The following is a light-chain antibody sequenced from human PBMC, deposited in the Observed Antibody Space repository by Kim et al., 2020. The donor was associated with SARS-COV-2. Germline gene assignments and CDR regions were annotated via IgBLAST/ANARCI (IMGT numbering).Light chain of an antibody. J-gene: IGKJ4*01. CDR3: QQYNNWPPLT. Sequence: VTARNRASHAWRASRCVSRHCAWYQQKPGQAPRLLIYGASSRATGIPARLSGSGSGKEFTLTISSLQSEGFAVYYCQQYNNWPPLTFGGGTKVEI. CDR1: RCVSRH. V-gene: IGKV3-15*01. CDR2: GAS.